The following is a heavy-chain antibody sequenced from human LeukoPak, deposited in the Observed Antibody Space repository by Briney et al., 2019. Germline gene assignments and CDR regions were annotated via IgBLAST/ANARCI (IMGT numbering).Heavy chain of an antibody. CDR1: GGSFSGYY. CDR3: ARGQNGNSGWYVS. J-gene: IGHJ5*02. CDR2: INHSGST. D-gene: IGHD6-19*01. Sequence: SETLSLTCAVYGGSFSGYYWSWIRQPPGKGLEWIGEINHSGSTNYNPSLKSRVTVSVDTPKNQFSLKLSSVTAADTAVYYCARGQNGNSGWYVSWGQGTLVTVSS. V-gene: IGHV4-34*01.